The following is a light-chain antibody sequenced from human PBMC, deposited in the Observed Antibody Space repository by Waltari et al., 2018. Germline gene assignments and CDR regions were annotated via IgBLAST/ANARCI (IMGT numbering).Light chain of an antibody. Sequence: EIVLTQSPGTLSLSPGERATPSCRASQSVSRSLAWYQQKPGQAPRLRIYGASSRATGVPDRFSGSGSGKDFSLTISRLEPEDFAVYYCQHYVRLPVSFGQGTKVEIK. CDR2: GAS. J-gene: IGKJ1*01. CDR3: QHYVRLPVS. CDR1: QSVSRS. V-gene: IGKV3-20*01.